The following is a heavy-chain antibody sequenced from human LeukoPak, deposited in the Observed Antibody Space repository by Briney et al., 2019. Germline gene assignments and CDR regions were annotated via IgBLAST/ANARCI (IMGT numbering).Heavy chain of an antibody. D-gene: IGHD6-19*01. CDR3: ARDGSFGRDV. V-gene: IGHV3-33*01. J-gene: IGHJ6*02. CDR1: GFTFSTYG. Sequence: GSLRLSCAASGFTFSTYGMHWVRQAPGKGLEWVAVIWYAESSTYYTDSVKGRFTISRDNSKETVYLQMNSLRVEDTGVYYCARDGSFGRDVWGQGTTVTVSS. CDR2: IWYAESST.